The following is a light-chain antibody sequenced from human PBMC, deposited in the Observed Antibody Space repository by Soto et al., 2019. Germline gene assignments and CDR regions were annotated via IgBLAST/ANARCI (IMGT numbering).Light chain of an antibody. CDR1: QSIPNNN. CDR2: GAS. Sequence: EIVLTQSPGTLSLSIGESATLSCRASQSIPNNNLACYQQKPGQAPRLLIYGASSRATGIPDTFSGSGSATDFTLTISRLEPEDYAVYYCQRYGTSLTCTFGQGTKVDIK. V-gene: IGKV3-20*01. J-gene: IGKJ1*01. CDR3: QRYGTSLTCT.